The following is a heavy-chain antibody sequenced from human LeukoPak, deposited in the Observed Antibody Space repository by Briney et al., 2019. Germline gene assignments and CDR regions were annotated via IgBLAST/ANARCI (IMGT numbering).Heavy chain of an antibody. Sequence: GGSLRLSCAASGFTFSSYWMHWVRQAPGKGLEWVSAISGSGGSTYYADSVKGRFTISRDNSKNTLYLQMNSLRAEDTAIYYCGKAGRGGAITMVRGVKGDYYYMDVWGKGTTVTISS. J-gene: IGHJ6*03. V-gene: IGHV3-23*01. D-gene: IGHD3-10*01. CDR2: ISGSGGST. CDR3: GKAGRGGAITMVRGVKGDYYYMDV. CDR1: GFTFSSYW.